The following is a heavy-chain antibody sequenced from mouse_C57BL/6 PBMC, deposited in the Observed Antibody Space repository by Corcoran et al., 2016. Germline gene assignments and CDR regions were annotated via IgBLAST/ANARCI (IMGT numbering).Heavy chain of an antibody. CDR2: INPNNGGT. Sequence: EVQLQQSGPELVKPGASVKISCKASGYTFTDYYMNWVKQSHGKSLEWIGDINPNNGGTSYNQKFKGKATLTVDKSSSTAYMELRSLTSEDSAVYYCAPSYDYDVYYAMDYWGQGTSVTVSS. CDR3: APSYDYDVYYAMDY. J-gene: IGHJ4*01. D-gene: IGHD2-4*01. V-gene: IGHV1-26*01. CDR1: GYTFTDYY.